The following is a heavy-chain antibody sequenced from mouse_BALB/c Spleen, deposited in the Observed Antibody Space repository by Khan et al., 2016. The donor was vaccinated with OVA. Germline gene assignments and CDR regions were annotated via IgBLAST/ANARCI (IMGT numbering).Heavy chain of an antibody. D-gene: IGHD2-2*01. Sequence: EVQLQESGPGLVKPSQSLSLTCTVTGYSIASDYAWNWIRQFPGNKLELMGFISYSGNTNYNPSLKSRISITRDTSKNPFFLQLNSVTSEDTATYYCASGYGGDFDYWGQGTTLTVSS. CDR2: ISYSGNT. J-gene: IGHJ2*01. V-gene: IGHV3-2*02. CDR3: ASGYGGDFDY. CDR1: GYSIASDYA.